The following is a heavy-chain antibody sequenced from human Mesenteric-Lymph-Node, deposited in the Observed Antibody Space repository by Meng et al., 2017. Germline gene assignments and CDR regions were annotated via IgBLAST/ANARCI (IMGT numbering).Heavy chain of an antibody. Sequence: SVKVSCKASGGTFSSYAISWVRQARGQRLEWIGWIVVGSGNTNYAQKFQERVTITRDMSTSTAYMELSSLRSEDTAVYYCAAGRPTPYWPLAFDIWGQGKKV. CDR3: AAGRPTPYWPLAFDI. V-gene: IGHV1-58*02. D-gene: IGHD4-23*01. J-gene: IGHJ3*02. CDR1: GGTFSSYA. CDR2: IVVGSGNT.